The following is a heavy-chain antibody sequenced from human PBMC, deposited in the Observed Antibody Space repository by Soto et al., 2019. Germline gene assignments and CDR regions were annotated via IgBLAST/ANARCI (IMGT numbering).Heavy chain of an antibody. V-gene: IGHV4-34*01. CDR1: GDSFRYYY. Sequence: SETLYLTCVVSGDSFRYYYWIWIRQSPGVGLEWIGEINPSGRTEYNPSLRGRVTLSVDTSKNQFSLTLSTMTAADTAVYYCARTRNRWFDSWGQGTLVTVSS. J-gene: IGHJ5*01. CDR3: ARTRNRWFDS. CDR2: INPSGRT. D-gene: IGHD1-1*01.